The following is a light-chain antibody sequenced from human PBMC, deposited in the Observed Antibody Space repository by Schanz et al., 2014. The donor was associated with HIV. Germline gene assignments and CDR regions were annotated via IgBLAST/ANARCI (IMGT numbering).Light chain of an antibody. CDR2: DAS. CDR3: QQANSFPWT. CDR1: QDISNY. V-gene: IGKV1-33*01. Sequence: DIQMTQSPSSLSASVGDRVTITCQASQDISNYLNWYQQKPGKAPKLLIYDASNLETGVPSRFSGGGSETDFNLTISCLQSEDFATYYCQQANSFPWTFGQGTKVEIK. J-gene: IGKJ1*01.